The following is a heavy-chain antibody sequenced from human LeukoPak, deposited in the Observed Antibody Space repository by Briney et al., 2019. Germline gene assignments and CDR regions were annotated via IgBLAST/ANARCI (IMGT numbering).Heavy chain of an antibody. Sequence: ASVNVSCKSCGYTFTRYGISWVRQAPGQGLEWMGWISAYNGNTNYAQKLQGRVTMTTDTSTSTAYMELRSLRSDATAVYYCARLYHYYYGMDVWGQGTTVTVSS. CDR2: ISAYNGNT. CDR3: ARLYHYYYGMDV. CDR1: GYTFTRYG. J-gene: IGHJ6*02. V-gene: IGHV1-18*01.